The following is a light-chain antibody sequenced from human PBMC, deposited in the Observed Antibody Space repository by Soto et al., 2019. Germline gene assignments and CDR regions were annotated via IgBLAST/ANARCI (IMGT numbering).Light chain of an antibody. V-gene: IGKV3-15*01. J-gene: IGKJ5*01. CDR1: QSVSRK. CDR3: QQYNTWTSIT. CDR2: DTS. Sequence: EIVMTQSPATLSVPPGERATLSCRASQSVSRKLVWYQQKPGQAPRLLIYDTSTRATGIPARFSGSGSGTEFTLTISSLQSEDFAVYYCQQYNTWTSITFGQGTRLEIK.